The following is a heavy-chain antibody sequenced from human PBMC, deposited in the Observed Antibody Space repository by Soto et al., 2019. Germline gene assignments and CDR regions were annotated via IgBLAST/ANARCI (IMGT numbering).Heavy chain of an antibody. CDR2: ISTYTGNT. Sequence: QVQLVQSGAEVKKPGASVKVSCKASGYTFTSYGISWVRQAPGEGLEWMGWISTYTGNTNYAQKLQGRVTMTTDTSTSTAYMALRSLRSDDTAVYYCARAHDYDSSGYYLPGYWGQGTLVTGSS. J-gene: IGHJ4*02. V-gene: IGHV1-18*04. D-gene: IGHD3-22*01. CDR3: ARAHDYDSSGYYLPGY. CDR1: GYTFTSYG.